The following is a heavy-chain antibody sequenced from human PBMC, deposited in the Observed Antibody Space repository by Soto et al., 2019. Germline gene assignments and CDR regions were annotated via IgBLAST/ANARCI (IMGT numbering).Heavy chain of an antibody. CDR1: GLTFSSYA. J-gene: IGHJ4*02. Sequence: SGGSLRLSCAASGLTFSSYAVSWVRQAPGKGLEWVSAISGSGGSTYYADSVKGRFTISRDNSKNALYLQMNSLRAEDTAVYYCANGGGWYYFDYWGQGTLVTVSS. V-gene: IGHV3-23*01. CDR2: ISGSGGST. CDR3: ANGGGWYYFDY. D-gene: IGHD6-19*01.